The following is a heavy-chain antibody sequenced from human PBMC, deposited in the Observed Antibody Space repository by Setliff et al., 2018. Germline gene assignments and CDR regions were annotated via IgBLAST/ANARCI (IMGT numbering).Heavy chain of an antibody. V-gene: IGHV4-59*01. CDR3: ARDEGSSYFYGMDV. CDR2: IYYSGST. D-gene: IGHD6-13*01. CDR1: GGSISSYY. J-gene: IGHJ6*02. Sequence: SETLSLTCTVSGGSISSYYWSWIRQPPGKGLEWIGYIYYSGSTNYNPPLKSRVTISVGTSKNQFSLKLSSVTAADTAVYYCARDEGSSYFYGMDVWGQGTTVTVSS.